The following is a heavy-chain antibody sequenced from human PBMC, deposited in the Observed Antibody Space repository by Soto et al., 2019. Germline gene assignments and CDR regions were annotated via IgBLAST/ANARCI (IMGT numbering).Heavy chain of an antibody. CDR3: ARDYYVSSGDYRSVAGLDY. D-gene: IGHD3-22*01. J-gene: IGHJ4*02. V-gene: IGHV1-2*06. CDR1: GYIFTDYY. Sequence: ASVKVSCKASGYIFTDYYMHWVRQAPGQELGWMGRINPNSGGTNYAQKFQGRVTMTRDTSISTAYTELSSLRSEDTAVYYCARDYYVSSGDYRSVAGLDYWGQGTLVTVS. CDR2: INPNSGGT.